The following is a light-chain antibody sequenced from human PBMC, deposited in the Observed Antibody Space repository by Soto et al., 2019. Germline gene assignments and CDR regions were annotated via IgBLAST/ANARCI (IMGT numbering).Light chain of an antibody. CDR3: QERSDWYS. J-gene: IGKJ2*01. V-gene: IGKV3-11*01. CDR1: QSVRSF. CDR2: DVS. Sequence: EIVLTQSPATLSLSPGERATLSCRASQSVRSFLAWYQQKPGQAPRLLIYDVSKRATGIPARFSGSGSGTDFTLTISSLEPEDFAVYYCQERSDWYSFGQGTKLEIK.